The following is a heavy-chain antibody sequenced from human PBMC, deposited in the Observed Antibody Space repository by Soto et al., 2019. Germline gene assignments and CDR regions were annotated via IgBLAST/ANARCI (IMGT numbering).Heavy chain of an antibody. CDR3: TTDRAVATI. Sequence: GGSLRLSCAASGFTFSNAWMSWVRQAPGKGLEWVGRIKSKTDGVTTDYAETVKGRFTNSRDDSKNTLYLQMNSLKTADTAVYYCTTDRAVATIWGQGTLVTVSS. CDR2: IKSKTDGVTT. J-gene: IGHJ4*02. V-gene: IGHV3-15*01. D-gene: IGHD5-12*01. CDR1: GFTFSNAW.